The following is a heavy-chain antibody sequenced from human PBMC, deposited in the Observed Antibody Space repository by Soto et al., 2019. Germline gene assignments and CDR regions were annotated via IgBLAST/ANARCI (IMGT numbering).Heavy chain of an antibody. CDR1: GFTFSNYA. V-gene: IGHV3-30-3*01. CDR2: ISYDGNNK. Sequence: QVQLVESGGGVVQPGRSLRLSCAASGFTFSNYAMYWVRQAPGKGLEWVAVISYDGNNKYYADSVKGRFTISRDNSKNTLYLQXNSLXAEDXXVXXXXXXXXXXXXXXXXXXXXXXXXVWGQGTTVTVSS. J-gene: IGHJ6*02. CDR3: XXXXXXXXXXXXXXXXXXXXXV.